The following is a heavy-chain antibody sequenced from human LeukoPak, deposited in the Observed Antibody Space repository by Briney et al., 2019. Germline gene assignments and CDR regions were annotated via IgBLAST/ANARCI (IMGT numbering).Heavy chain of an antibody. J-gene: IGHJ4*02. D-gene: IGHD1-26*01. V-gene: IGHV3-7*01. Sequence: GGSLRLSCAAPGSTFSSHCMNWARQAPGKGLEWVANIKQDGSEKYYVDSVKGRFTISRDNAKNSLYLQMNSLRAEDTAVYYCARDAVPSGSYSLGYWGQGTLVTVSS. CDR1: GSTFSSHC. CDR2: IKQDGSEK. CDR3: ARDAVPSGSYSLGY.